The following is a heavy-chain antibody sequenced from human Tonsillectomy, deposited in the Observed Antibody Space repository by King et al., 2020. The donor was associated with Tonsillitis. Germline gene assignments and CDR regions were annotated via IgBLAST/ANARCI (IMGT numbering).Heavy chain of an antibody. D-gene: IGHD6-19*01. CDR2: ISYDGSNK. V-gene: IGHV3-30*18. Sequence: QLVQSGGGVVQPGRSLRLSCAASGFTFSSYGMHWVRQAPGKVLEWVAVISYDGSNKYYADSVNGRFTISRDNSKNTLYLQMNSLRAEDTAVYYCAKDISSGGDYGMDVWGQGTTVTVSS. CDR1: GFTFSSYG. CDR3: AKDISSGGDYGMDV. J-gene: IGHJ6*02.